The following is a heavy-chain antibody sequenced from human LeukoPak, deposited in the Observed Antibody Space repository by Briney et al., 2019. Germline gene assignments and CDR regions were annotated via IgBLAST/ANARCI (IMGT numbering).Heavy chain of an antibody. CDR2: IYGGGTT. D-gene: IGHD5-24*01. V-gene: IGHV3-53*04. J-gene: IGHJ4*02. CDR3: ARARDGYNDY. CDR1: GFTVSSNY. Sequence: PGGSLRLSCAASGFTVSSNYMNWVRQAPGKGLEWVSVIYGGGTTSYADSVKGRFTISRLNSKNTLYLQMNSLRPEDTAVYYCARARDGYNDYWGQGTLVTVSS.